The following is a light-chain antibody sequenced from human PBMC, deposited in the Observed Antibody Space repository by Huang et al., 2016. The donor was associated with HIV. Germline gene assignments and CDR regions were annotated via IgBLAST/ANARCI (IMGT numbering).Light chain of an antibody. CDR1: QNIVSS. J-gene: IGKJ3*01. V-gene: IGKV3-15*01. CDR3: QQRSNWPLFT. CDR2: GAS. Sequence: EIVMTQSPATLSVSPGGRATLSCRASQNIVSSLAWYQRKPGQTPRLLVYGASTRAAGIPARFNGSGSETEFTLTISSLQSEDFAVYYCQQRSNWPLFTFGPGTKVDIK.